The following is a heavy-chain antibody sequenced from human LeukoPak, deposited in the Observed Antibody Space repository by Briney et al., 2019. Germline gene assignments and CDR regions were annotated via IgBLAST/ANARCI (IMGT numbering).Heavy chain of an antibody. CDR3: GKDLYSGDSSSWYYFHY. Sequence: WGSLSLSCSASGFIISNYDRRWVRQAPGKGLEYVSAISANGGRTYYADSVKGRFTISRENSKNTLYLQMSSLRAEVAAIYHCGKDLYSGDSSSWYYFHYWGQGTLVTVSS. V-gene: IGHV3-64D*06. D-gene: IGHD6-13*01. CDR2: ISANGGRT. J-gene: IGHJ4*02. CDR1: GFIISNYD.